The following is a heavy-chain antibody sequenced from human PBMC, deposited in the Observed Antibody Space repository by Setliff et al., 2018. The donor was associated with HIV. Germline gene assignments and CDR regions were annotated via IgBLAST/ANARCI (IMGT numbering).Heavy chain of an antibody. CDR3: ARDSRDIVVVIAPEPEPYYYYGMDV. J-gene: IGHJ6*02. V-gene: IGHV1-69*13. D-gene: IGHD2-15*01. CDR1: GDTFNSHA. CDR2: TIPIFGTP. Sequence: SVKVSCKASGDTFNSHAISWVRQAPGQGLEWMGGTIPIFGTPNYAQKFKGRLTITADESTSTVYMELSSLRSEDTAVYYCARDSRDIVVVIAPEPEPYYYYGMDVWGEGTTVT.